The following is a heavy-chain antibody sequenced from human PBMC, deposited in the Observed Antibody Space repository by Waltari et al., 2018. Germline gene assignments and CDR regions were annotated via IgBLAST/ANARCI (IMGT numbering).Heavy chain of an antibody. CDR2: ISGSNTIR. D-gene: IGHD3-10*01. Sequence: EVQLVESGGGLVQPGGSLRLSCAASGFTFSTYSMNWVRQAPGKGCEWVSYISGSNTIRYYADFVKGRFTISRDDAKNSLYLQMGSLTADDTAVYYCARDPPRMVSGVWFDPWGQGTLVTVSS. CDR1: GFTFSTYS. CDR3: ARDPPRMVSGVWFDP. J-gene: IGHJ5*02. V-gene: IGHV3-48*01.